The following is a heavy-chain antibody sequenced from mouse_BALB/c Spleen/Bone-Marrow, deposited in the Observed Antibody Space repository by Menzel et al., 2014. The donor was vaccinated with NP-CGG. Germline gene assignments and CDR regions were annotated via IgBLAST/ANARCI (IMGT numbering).Heavy chain of an antibody. CDR2: IDPENGNT. Sequence: VQLQQSGAELVRPGALVKLSCKASGFNITDYYIHWVKQRPEQGLEWIGWIDPENGNTISDPKFQGKASITADTSSNTASLQLSSLTSEDTAVYYYANREYGYALDYWGQGTSVTVSS. D-gene: IGHD5-2*01. CDR3: ANREYGYALDY. CDR1: GFNITDYY. J-gene: IGHJ4*01. V-gene: IGHV14-1*02.